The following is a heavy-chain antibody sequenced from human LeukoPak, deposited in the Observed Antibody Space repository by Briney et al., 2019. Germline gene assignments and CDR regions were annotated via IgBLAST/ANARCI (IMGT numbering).Heavy chain of an antibody. D-gene: IGHD3-10*01. V-gene: IGHV4-39*01. CDR1: GGSINSSNW. Sequence: KPSETLSLTCAVSGGSINSSNWWSWIRQPPGKGLEWIGSIYDSGSTYYNPSLKSRVTISVDTSKNQFSLKLNSVTAADTAVYYCARHYGPWGQGTLVTVSS. CDR2: IYDSGST. CDR3: ARHYGP. J-gene: IGHJ5*02.